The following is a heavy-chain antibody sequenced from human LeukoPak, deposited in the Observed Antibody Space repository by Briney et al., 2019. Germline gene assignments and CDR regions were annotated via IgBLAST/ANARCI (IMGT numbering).Heavy chain of an antibody. CDR1: GFTFSSYE. CDR3: AREGADGYNVGFDY. J-gene: IGHJ4*02. D-gene: IGHD5-24*01. V-gene: IGHV3-48*03. CDR2: IYSSGGNI. Sequence: PGGSLRLSCAASGFTFSSYEMNWVRQAPGKGLEWVSYIYSSGGNIYYAGSVKGRFTISRDNAKNSLYLQMNSLRVEDTAVYYCAREGADGYNVGFDYWGQGTLVTVSS.